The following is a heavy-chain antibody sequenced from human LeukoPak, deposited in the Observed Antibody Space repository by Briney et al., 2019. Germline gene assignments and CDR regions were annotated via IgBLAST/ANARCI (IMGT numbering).Heavy chain of an antibody. CDR3: ANEVSRRPFDY. J-gene: IGHJ4*02. D-gene: IGHD3-22*01. CDR1: GFTFSSYA. CDR2: ISGSGGST. V-gene: IGHV3-23*01. Sequence: GGSLRLSCAASGFTFSSYAMSWVRQAPGKGLEGVSAISGSGGSTYYADSVKGRFTISRDNSKNTLYLQMNSLRAEVTAVYYCANEVSRRPFDYWGQGTLVTVSS.